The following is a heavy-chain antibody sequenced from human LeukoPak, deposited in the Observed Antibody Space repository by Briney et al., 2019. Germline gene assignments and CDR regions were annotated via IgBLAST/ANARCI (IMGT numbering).Heavy chain of an antibody. Sequence: SETLSLTCTVSGYSISSGYYWGWIRQPPGKGLEWIGSIYHSGSTYYNPSLKSRVTISVDTSKNQFSLKLTSVTAADTAVYYCAKPSNYYGSATDAFDFWGQGTMVTVSS. CDR2: IYHSGST. CDR3: AKPSNYYGSATDAFDF. J-gene: IGHJ3*01. D-gene: IGHD3-10*01. CDR1: GYSISSGYY. V-gene: IGHV4-38-2*02.